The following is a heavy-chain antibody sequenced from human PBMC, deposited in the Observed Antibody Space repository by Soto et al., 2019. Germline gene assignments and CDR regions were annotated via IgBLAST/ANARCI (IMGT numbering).Heavy chain of an antibody. CDR1: GFTFSNYG. CDR2: IWQDGSNK. V-gene: IGHV3-33*01. Sequence: QVQLVESGGGVVQPGRSLRLSCAASGFTFSNYGMHWVRQAPGKGLEWVAVIWQDGSNKNYADSVKGPFTISRDNSKNTLYLQMNSLRAEDTAVYYCARGADCSCGSCFWGYFDLWGRGTLVTVSS. CDR3: ARGADCSCGSCFWGYFDL. D-gene: IGHD2-15*01. J-gene: IGHJ2*01.